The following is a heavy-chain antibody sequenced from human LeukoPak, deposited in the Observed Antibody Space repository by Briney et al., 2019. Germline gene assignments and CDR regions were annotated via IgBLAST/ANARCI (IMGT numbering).Heavy chain of an antibody. D-gene: IGHD1-26*01. CDR1: GGSISSSNW. CDR2: IYHSGST. CDR3: ARQAGATTWGYYYYYMDV. J-gene: IGHJ6*03. Sequence: PSGTLSLTCAVSGGSISSSNWWSWVRQPPGKGLEWIGEIYHSGSTNYNPSLKSRVTISEDTSKNQFSLKLSSVTAADTAVYYCARQAGATTWGYYYYYMDVWGKGTTVTISS. V-gene: IGHV4-4*02.